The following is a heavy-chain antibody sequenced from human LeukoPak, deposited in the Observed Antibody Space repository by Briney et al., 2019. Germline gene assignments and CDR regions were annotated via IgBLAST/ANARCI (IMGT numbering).Heavy chain of an antibody. CDR2: IIPIFGTA. Sequence: AASVKVSCKASGGTFSSYAISWVRQAPGQGLEWMGGIIPIFGTANYAQKFQGRVTITTDESTSTAYMELSSLRSDDTAVYYCARDHIVGAGYYYYYYMDVWGEGTTITVSS. J-gene: IGHJ6*03. CDR3: ARDHIVGAGYYYYYYMDV. V-gene: IGHV1-69*05. CDR1: GGTFSSYA. D-gene: IGHD1-26*01.